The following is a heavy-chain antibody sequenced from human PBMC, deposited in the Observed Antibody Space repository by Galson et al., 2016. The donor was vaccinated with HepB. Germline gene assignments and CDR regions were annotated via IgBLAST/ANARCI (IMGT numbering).Heavy chain of an antibody. D-gene: IGHD5-12*01. J-gene: IGHJ4*02. CDR1: GFTFSSYA. Sequence: SLRLSCAASGFTFSSYALHWVRQAPGKGLEWVAVISDDGSKKYYDDSVKGRFTISSDNSNNTLYLQMNSLRAEDPAVYYFARATRRYSGSDFPPNYWGQGTLVTVSS. V-gene: IGHV3-30-3*01. CDR2: ISDDGSKK. CDR3: ARATRRYSGSDFPPNY.